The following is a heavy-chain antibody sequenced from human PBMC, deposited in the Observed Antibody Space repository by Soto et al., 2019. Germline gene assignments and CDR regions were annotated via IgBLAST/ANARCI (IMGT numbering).Heavy chain of an antibody. CDR3: ARDGEYYDMGGMDV. Sequence: GGSLRLSCAASGFTFSSYSMNWVRQAPGKGLEWVSSISSSSSYIYYADSVKGRFTISRDNAKNSLYLQMNSLRAEDTAVYYCARDGEYYDMGGMDVWGQGTTVTVSS. D-gene: IGHD3-22*01. CDR2: ISSSSSYI. V-gene: IGHV3-21*01. J-gene: IGHJ6*02. CDR1: GFTFSSYS.